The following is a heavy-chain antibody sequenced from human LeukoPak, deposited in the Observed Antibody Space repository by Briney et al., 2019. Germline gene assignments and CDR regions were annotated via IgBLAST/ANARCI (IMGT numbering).Heavy chain of an antibody. V-gene: IGHV4-4*09. J-gene: IGHJ4*02. CDR2: IYTSGST. CDR3: ARGGYSSSPVDY. Sequence: SETLSLTCTDSGGSISSYYWSWIRQPPGKGLEWIGYIYTSGSTNYNPSLKSRVTISVDTSKNQFSLKLSSVTAADTAVYYCARGGYSSSPVDYWGQGTLVTVSS. D-gene: IGHD6-13*01. CDR1: GGSISSYY.